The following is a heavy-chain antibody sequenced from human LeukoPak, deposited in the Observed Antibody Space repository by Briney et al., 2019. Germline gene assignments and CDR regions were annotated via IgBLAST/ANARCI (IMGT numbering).Heavy chain of an antibody. V-gene: IGHV4-34*01. D-gene: IGHD3/OR15-3a*01. CDR1: GGSFSGYY. Sequence: SETLSLTCAVYGGSFSGYYWSWIRQPPGKGLEWIGEINHSGSTNYNPSLKSRVTISVDTSKNQFSLKLSSVTAADTAVYYCARGPLVFGLGDKNRNWFDPWGQGTLVTVSS. CDR2: INHSGST. J-gene: IGHJ5*02. CDR3: ARGPLVFGLGDKNRNWFDP.